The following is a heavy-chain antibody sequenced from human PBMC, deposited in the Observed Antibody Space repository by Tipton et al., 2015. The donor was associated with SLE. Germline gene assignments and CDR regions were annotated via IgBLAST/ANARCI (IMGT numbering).Heavy chain of an antibody. V-gene: IGHV4-4*07. CDR3: ARRLVGPRKAFDI. CDR1: GGSISSYY. CDR2: IYTSGST. Sequence: TLSLTCTVSGGSISSYYWSWIRQPAGKGREWIGRIYTSGSTNYNPSLKSRVTISVDTSKNQFSLKLSSVTAADTAVYYCARRLVGPRKAFDIWGQGTMVTVSS. D-gene: IGHD6-25*01. J-gene: IGHJ3*02.